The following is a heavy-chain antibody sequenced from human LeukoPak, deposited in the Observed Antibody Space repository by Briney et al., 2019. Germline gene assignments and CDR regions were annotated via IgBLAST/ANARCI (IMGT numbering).Heavy chain of an antibody. CDR2: IYSGGST. Sequence: PGGSLRLSCAASGFTVSGNYMSWVRQAPGKGLEWVSVIYSGGSTYYADSVKGRFTISRDNSKNTLYLQMNSLRVEDTAVYYCATQTGGVDYYGLDVWGQGTTVTVSS. V-gene: IGHV3-53*01. CDR1: GFTVSGNY. CDR3: ATQTGGVDYYGLDV. D-gene: IGHD7-27*01. J-gene: IGHJ6*02.